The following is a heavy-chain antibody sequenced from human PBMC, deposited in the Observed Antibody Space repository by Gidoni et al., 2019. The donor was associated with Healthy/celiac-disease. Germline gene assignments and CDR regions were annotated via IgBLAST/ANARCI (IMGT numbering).Heavy chain of an antibody. CDR3: ARVPEAADTHSYYYGMDV. V-gene: IGHV4-4*02. CDR1: GGPISSSNW. D-gene: IGHD6-13*01. Sequence: QVQLQESGPGLVKPSGTLSLTCAVSGGPISSSNWWSWVRQPPGKGLEWIGEIYHSGSTNYNPSLKSRVTISVDKSKNQFSLKLSSVTAADTAVYYCARVPEAADTHSYYYGMDVWGQGTTVTVSS. J-gene: IGHJ6*02. CDR2: IYHSGST.